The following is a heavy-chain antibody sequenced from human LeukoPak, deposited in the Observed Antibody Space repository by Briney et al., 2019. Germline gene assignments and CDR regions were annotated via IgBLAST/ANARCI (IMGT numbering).Heavy chain of an antibody. J-gene: IGHJ4*02. V-gene: IGHV3-30*02. Sequence: GGSLGLSCAASGSTFSTYGMHWVRQAPGKGLEWVAFIRYDSSNKYYRDSVKGRFTISRDNSKNTLYLQMNSLRVEDTAVYFCAKDKDPWKSTAISDFDYWGQGSLVTVSS. CDR3: AKDKDPWKSTAISDFDY. D-gene: IGHD1-1*01. CDR2: IRYDSSNK. CDR1: GSTFSTYG.